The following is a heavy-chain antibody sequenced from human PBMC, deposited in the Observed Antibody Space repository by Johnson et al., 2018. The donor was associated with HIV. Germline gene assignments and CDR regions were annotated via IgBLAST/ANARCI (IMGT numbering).Heavy chain of an antibody. J-gene: IGHJ3*02. CDR2: ISYDGSNK. Sequence: VQLVESGGGVVQPGRSLRLSCAASGFTFSSYAMHWVRQAPGKGLEWVAVISYDGSNKYYADSVKGRFTISRDNSKNTLYLQMNSLRAEDTAVYYCAKDLPRAMVRAIDAFDIWGQGTMVTVSS. D-gene: IGHD3-10*01. V-gene: IGHV3-30*04. CDR3: AKDLPRAMVRAIDAFDI. CDR1: GFTFSSYA.